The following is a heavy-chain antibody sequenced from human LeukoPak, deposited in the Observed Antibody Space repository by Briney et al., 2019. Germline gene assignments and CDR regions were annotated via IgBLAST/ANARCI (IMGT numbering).Heavy chain of an antibody. CDR2: IKQDGSEK. CDR1: GFTFNNYW. CDR3: ASQGY. V-gene: IGHV3-7*02. Sequence: GGSLRLSCAASGFTFNNYWMSWVRQAPGRGLEWVANIKQDGSEKNYVDSVKGRFTISRDNAKNALYLQMNSLRAEDTAVYHCASQGYWGQGTLVTISS. J-gene: IGHJ4*02.